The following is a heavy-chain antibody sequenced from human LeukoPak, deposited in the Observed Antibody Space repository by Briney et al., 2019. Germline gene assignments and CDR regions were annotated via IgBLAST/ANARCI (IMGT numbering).Heavy chain of an antibody. D-gene: IGHD2-21*01. V-gene: IGHV4-34*01. Sequence: SETLSLTCAVYGGSFSGYYWSWIRQPPGKGLEWIGEINHSGSTNYNPSLKSRVTISVDTSKNQFSLKLSSVTAADTAVYYCARGIADYWGQGTLVTVSS. CDR2: INHSGST. J-gene: IGHJ4*02. CDR3: ARGIADY. CDR1: GGSFSGYY.